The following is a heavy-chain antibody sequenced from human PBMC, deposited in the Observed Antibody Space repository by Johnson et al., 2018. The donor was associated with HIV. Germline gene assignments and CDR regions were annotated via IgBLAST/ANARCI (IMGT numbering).Heavy chain of an antibody. J-gene: IGHJ3*02. CDR1: GFNFDDYG. CDR3: AKDKQQLVRGGAFDI. D-gene: IGHD6-6*01. Sequence: VQLVESGGGVVRPGGSLRLSCAASGFNFDDYGMSWVRQAPGKGLEWVSSINWHSGSIGYADSVKGRFTISRDNAKNSLYLQMNSLRAEDTALYYCAKDKQQLVRGGAFDIWGQGTMVTVSS. CDR2: INWHSGSI. V-gene: IGHV3-20*04.